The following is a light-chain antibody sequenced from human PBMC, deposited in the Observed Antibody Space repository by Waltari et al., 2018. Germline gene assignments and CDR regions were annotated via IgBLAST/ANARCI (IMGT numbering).Light chain of an antibody. Sequence: SYELTQPPSVSVSPGQTARIPCPGDASPKDDAQWFQQKPGQVPVLVMYKVTERPSGIPERFSGSTSRTTVTLTIGGDQAEDEADYYCQSADTSGSWVFGGGTKLAVL. CDR1: ASPKDD. V-gene: IGLV3-25*03. CDR2: KVT. CDR3: QSADTSGSWV. J-gene: IGLJ3*02.